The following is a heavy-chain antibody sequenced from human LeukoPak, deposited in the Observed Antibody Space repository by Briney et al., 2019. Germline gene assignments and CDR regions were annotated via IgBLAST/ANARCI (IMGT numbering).Heavy chain of an antibody. CDR2: ISAYNGNT. CDR3: ARSLYDSSGYLAWGFDY. V-gene: IGHV1-18*01. CDR1: GYTFTSYG. D-gene: IGHD3-22*01. Sequence: ASVKVSCKASGYTFTSYGISWVRQAPGHGLEWMGWISAYNGNTNYAQKLQGRVTMTTDTSTSTAYMELRSLRSDDTAVYYCARSLYDSSGYLAWGFDYWGQGTLVTVSS. J-gene: IGHJ4*02.